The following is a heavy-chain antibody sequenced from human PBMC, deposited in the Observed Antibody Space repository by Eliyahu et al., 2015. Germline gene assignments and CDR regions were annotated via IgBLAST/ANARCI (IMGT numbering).Heavy chain of an antibody. Sequence: QVVQSGAEVKKPGASVKVSCKASGYIFTKYAVHWVRQAPGQGLEWMGWINTFNGNTKYSERFQNRVTITRDTSATTTYMELSSLRSEDTAVYYCARGNMEVSGGPSSDIWGQGTMLTVSS. CDR1: GYIFTKYA. D-gene: IGHD2-15*01. CDR2: INTFNGNT. J-gene: IGHJ3*02. CDR3: ARGNMEVSGGPSSDI. V-gene: IGHV1-3*04.